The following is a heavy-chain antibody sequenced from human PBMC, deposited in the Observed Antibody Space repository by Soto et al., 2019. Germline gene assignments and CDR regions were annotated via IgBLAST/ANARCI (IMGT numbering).Heavy chain of an antibody. V-gene: IGHV4-59*01. CDR1: GGSISGYY. J-gene: IGHJ6*02. Sequence: PSETLSLTCNVSGGSISGYYWSCIRQSPGKGLEYIGYIYYRGSTNYNSSLKSRVTMSVDTSRNQFSLKMNSVTAADTAVYYCARQQLLPFYYALDVWGQGTTVTVSS. CDR3: ARQQLLPFYYALDV. D-gene: IGHD1-26*01. CDR2: IYYRGST.